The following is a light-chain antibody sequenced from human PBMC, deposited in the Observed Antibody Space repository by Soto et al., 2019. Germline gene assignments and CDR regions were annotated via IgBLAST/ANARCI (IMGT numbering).Light chain of an antibody. CDR3: QQYSDYSRT. CDR2: KAY. V-gene: IGKV1-5*03. J-gene: IGKJ1*01. Sequence: DIQMTQSPSTLSASVGDRVTIIRRASQSISSWLAWYQQRPGKAPTLLIYKAYSLESGVPSRFSGSGSGTEFTLTVSSLQPDDFATYYCQQYSDYSRTFGQGTKVDI. CDR1: QSISSW.